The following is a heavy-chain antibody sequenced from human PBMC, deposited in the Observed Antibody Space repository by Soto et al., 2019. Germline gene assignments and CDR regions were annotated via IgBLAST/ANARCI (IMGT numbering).Heavy chain of an antibody. Sequence: QVQLQESGPGLVKPSETLSLTCTVSGGSISSYYWSWIRQPPGKGLEWIGYIYYSGSTNYNPSLKSRVTISVETSKNQFSLKLGSVTAADTAVYYCGRHTRYSSSWYWFDPWGQGTLVTVSS. CDR2: IYYSGST. V-gene: IGHV4-59*08. J-gene: IGHJ5*02. CDR1: GGSISSYY. CDR3: GRHTRYSSSWYWFDP. D-gene: IGHD6-13*01.